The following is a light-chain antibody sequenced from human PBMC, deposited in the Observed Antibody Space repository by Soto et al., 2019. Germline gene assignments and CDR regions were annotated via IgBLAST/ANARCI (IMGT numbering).Light chain of an antibody. CDR1: QSLSGN. CDR2: RAS. J-gene: IGKJ1*01. V-gene: IGKV3-15*01. CDR3: HQYSNWPPWT. Sequence: EIVMTQSPATLSVSPGERATLSCRASQSLSGNLAWYQQKPGQAPRLLIYRASTRATGVPARFSASGPGTEFTLTISSLQSEDSAVYYCHQYSNWPPWTLGPGTKVDIK.